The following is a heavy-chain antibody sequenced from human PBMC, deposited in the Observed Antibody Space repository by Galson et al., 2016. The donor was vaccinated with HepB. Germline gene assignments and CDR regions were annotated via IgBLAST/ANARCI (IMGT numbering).Heavy chain of an antibody. V-gene: IGHV3-9*01. CDR1: GVTFDAYA. J-gene: IGHJ6*02. Sequence: SLRLSCAASGVTFDAYAMHWVRQAPGKGLEWLSGISRTSVRIGYADSVKGRFTISRDNAKNSLYLQMNSLRPEDTALYFCAMEAGTRYGMDVWGQGTTVTVSS. D-gene: IGHD1-7*01. CDR2: ISRTSVRI. CDR3: AMEAGTRYGMDV.